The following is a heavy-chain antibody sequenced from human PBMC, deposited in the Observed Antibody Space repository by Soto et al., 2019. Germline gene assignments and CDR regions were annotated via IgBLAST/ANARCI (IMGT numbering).Heavy chain of an antibody. CDR3: ARDHMLEKNWLAP. Sequence: ASVKVSCKASGYSFNDYAISWVRQAPGQGLEWMGWISGYNGNTKYAQKFQGRVTMTTDTSTSTAHMELRSLRSDDTAFYYCARDHMLEKNWLAPWGQGTLVRVSS. CDR1: GYSFNDYA. D-gene: IGHD3-3*01. J-gene: IGHJ5*02. CDR2: ISGYNGNT. V-gene: IGHV1-18*04.